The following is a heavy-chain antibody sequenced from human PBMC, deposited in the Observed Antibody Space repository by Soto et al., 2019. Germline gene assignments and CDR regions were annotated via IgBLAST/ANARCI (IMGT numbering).Heavy chain of an antibody. V-gene: IGHV5-51*01. CDR1: GYSFTSYW. J-gene: IGHJ4*02. CDR2: IYPGDSDT. CDR3: ARSGGQYYDSSGYYDY. D-gene: IGHD3-22*01. Sequence: GESLKISCKGSGYSFTSYWIGWVRQMPGKGLEWMGIIYPGDSDTRYSPSFQGQVTISADKSISTAYLQWSSLKASDTAMYYCARSGGQYYDSSGYYDYWGQGTLVTVSS.